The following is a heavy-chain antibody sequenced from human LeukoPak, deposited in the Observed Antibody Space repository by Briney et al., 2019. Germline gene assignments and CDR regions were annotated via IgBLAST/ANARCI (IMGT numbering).Heavy chain of an antibody. V-gene: IGHV1-18*01. D-gene: IGHD3-10*01. CDR2: SSAYNGDT. J-gene: IGHJ4*02. CDR3: TRDLGTYTSYGSIFFDY. Sequence: ASVKVSCKASGYTFTDFGISWVRQAPGQGLEWMGWSSAYNGDTKYAQKFQGRVTMTTDTSTSTAYMELWSLRSDDTAVFYCTRDLGTYTSYGSIFFDYWGQGTLVTVSS. CDR1: GYTFTDFG.